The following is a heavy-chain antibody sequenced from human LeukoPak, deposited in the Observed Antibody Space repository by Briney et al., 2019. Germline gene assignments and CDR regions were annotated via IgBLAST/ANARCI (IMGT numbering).Heavy chain of an antibody. V-gene: IGHV3-21*01. CDR3: ANDLVWFGEPKGYYNYMDL. J-gene: IGHJ6*03. D-gene: IGHD3-10*01. Sequence: GGCLRLSCAASGFTFSTYIINSVPEAPGKGLEWCSAISITSSYIYYTNSVKGRFPISSDNAKKPLYLDMKRLSAEDKAVYYCANDLVWFGEPKGYYNYMDLWGKGNTVTVSS. CDR2: ISITSSYI. CDR1: GFTFSTYI.